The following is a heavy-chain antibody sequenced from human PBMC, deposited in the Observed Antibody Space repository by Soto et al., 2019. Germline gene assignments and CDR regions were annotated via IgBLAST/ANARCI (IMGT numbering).Heavy chain of an antibody. J-gene: IGHJ4*02. D-gene: IGHD2-2*02. V-gene: IGHV3-23*01. CDR2: ISGSGGST. Sequence: PGGSLRLSCAASGFTFSSYAMSWVRQAPGKGLEWVSAISGSGGSTYYADSVKGRFTISRDNSKNTLYLQMNSLRAEDTAVYYCATVPDCSSTSCYNALWGQGTLVTVSS. CDR1: GFTFSSYA. CDR3: ATVPDCSSTSCYNAL.